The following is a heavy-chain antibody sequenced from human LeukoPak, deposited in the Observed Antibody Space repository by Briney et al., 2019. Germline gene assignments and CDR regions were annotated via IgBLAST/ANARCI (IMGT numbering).Heavy chain of an antibody. CDR3: ARDIYDILTGSIYGMDV. Sequence: SETLSLTCTVSGGSVSSGSCYWSWIRQPPGKGLEWIGYIYYSGSTNYNPSLKSRVTISVDTSKNQFSLKLSSVTAADTAVCYCARDIYDILTGSIYGMDVWGKGTTVTVSS. CDR1: GGSVSSGSCY. J-gene: IGHJ6*04. CDR2: IYYSGST. D-gene: IGHD3-9*01. V-gene: IGHV4-61*01.